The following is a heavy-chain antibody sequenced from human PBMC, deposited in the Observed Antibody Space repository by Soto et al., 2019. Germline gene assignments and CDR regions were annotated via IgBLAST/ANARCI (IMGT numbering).Heavy chain of an antibody. D-gene: IGHD3-3*01. CDR2: IDTSDSYT. CDR1: GYSFTSYW. V-gene: IGHV5-10-1*01. J-gene: IGHJ5*02. CDR3: TSSRIFGVCLEGFHX. Sequence: PGESLKISCKGSGYSFTSYWISWVRQMPGKGLEWMVRIDTSDSYTNYSQSFQGHVTISADKSISTAYLQWSSLKASDTAMYYCTSSRIFGVCLEGFHXWGQVTLVTVSX.